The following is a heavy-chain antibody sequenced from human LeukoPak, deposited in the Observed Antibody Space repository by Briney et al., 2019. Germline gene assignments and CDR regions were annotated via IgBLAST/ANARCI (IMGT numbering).Heavy chain of an antibody. D-gene: IGHD6-19*01. Sequence: ASVKVTCKASGYTFTSYGISWVRQAPGQGLGWMGWISAYNGNTNYAQKLQGRVTMTTDTSTSTAYMELRSLRSDDTAVYYCARGPLGSGWYRFDYWGQGTLVTVSS. CDR1: GYTFTSYG. CDR2: ISAYNGNT. V-gene: IGHV1-18*01. CDR3: ARGPLGSGWYRFDY. J-gene: IGHJ4*02.